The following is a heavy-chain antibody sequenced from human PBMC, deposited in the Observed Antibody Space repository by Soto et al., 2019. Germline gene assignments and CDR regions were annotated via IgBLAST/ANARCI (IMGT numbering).Heavy chain of an antibody. CDR3: ARDRGYDAHDYYYNAMDV. D-gene: IGHD2-15*01. V-gene: IGHV3-48*03. CDR2: ISSSGSTA. CDR1: GFTFSRFE. Sequence: PGGSLRLSCAASGFTFSRFELHWVRQAPGKGLEWISYISSSGSTAYYASSVEGRSTISRDNAKNSLYLQMNSLRAEDTAVYYCARDRGYDAHDYYYNAMDVWGQGTMVTVSS. J-gene: IGHJ6*02.